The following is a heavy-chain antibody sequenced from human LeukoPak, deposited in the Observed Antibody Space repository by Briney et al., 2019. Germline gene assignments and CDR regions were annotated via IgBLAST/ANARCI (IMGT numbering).Heavy chain of an antibody. CDR3: ARGYPGTTSTGGFDL. CDR2: ISAYNGNT. CDR1: GYTFTSYG. V-gene: IGHV1-18*01. Sequence: ASVKVSCKASGYTFTSYGISWVRQAPGQGPEWMGWISAYNGNTNYAQKLQGRVTMTTDTSTSTAYMELRSLRSDDTAVYYCARGYPGTTSTGGFDLWGRGNLVTVSS. J-gene: IGHJ2*01. D-gene: IGHD1-1*01.